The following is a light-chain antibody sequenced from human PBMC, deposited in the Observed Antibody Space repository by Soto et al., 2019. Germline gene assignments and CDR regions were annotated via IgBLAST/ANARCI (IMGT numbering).Light chain of an antibody. V-gene: IGKV1-6*01. Sequence: AIQMTQSPSSLSASVGDRVTITCRASQGIRNDLGWYQQKPGKAPRILIYAASSLQSGVPSRFIGSGYGTDFTLTISSLQPEDFATYYCLQKSIYPWTFGQGNKVEMK. CDR2: AAS. CDR1: QGIRND. CDR3: LQKSIYPWT. J-gene: IGKJ1*01.